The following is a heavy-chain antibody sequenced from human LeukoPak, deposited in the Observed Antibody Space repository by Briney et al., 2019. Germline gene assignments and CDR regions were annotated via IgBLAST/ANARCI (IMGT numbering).Heavy chain of an antibody. D-gene: IGHD6-13*01. J-gene: IGHJ4*02. CDR3: ANHGYSSSWYYFDY. Sequence: GGSLRLSCAASGFTFSSYTMSWVRQAPGKGLEWVSGIGGTGVRTYYADSVKGRFTISRDNSKNTLYLQMNSLRAEDTAVYYCANHGYSSSWYYFDYWGQGTLVTVSS. CDR2: IGGTGVRT. CDR1: GFTFSSYT. V-gene: IGHV3-23*01.